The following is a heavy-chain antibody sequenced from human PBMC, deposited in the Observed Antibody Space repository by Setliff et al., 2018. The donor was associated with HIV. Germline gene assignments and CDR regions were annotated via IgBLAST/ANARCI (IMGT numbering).Heavy chain of an antibody. CDR2: INPSGGST. CDR3: ARAGVVVAATSYYYGMDV. CDR1: GYTFTSYY. D-gene: IGHD2-15*01. J-gene: IGHJ6*02. Sequence: ASVKVSCKASGYTFTSYYMHWVRQAPGQGLEWMGIINPSGGSTSYAQKFQGRVTMTRDTSTSTVYMELSSLRSEDTAVYYCARAGVVVAATSYYYGMDVWGQGTTFTVSS. V-gene: IGHV1-46*01.